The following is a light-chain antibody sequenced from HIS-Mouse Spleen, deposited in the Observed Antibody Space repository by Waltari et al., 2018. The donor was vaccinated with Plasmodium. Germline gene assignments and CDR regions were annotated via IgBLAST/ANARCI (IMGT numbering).Light chain of an antibody. CDR1: QSIRSY. CDR2: AAS. Sequence: DIQMTPSTSSLSASVGDSVTITCRASQSIRSYLNWYQQKPGKAPKLLTYAASSLQRGVPSRFSGSGSGTDFTLTISSLQPEYFATYYCQQSYSTWTFGQGTKVEIK. J-gene: IGKJ1*01. CDR3: QQSYSTWT. V-gene: IGKV1-39*01.